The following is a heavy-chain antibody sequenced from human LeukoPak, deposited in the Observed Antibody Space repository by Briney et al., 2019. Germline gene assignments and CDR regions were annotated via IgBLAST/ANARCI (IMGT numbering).Heavy chain of an antibody. D-gene: IGHD6-13*01. CDR3: ARDRRIAAAGTALDY. CDR2: ISYDGSNK. V-gene: IGHV3-30-3*01. J-gene: IGHJ4*02. CDR1: GFTFSSYA. Sequence: EGSLRLSCAASGFTFSSYAMHWVRQAPGKGLEWVAVISYDGSNKYYADSVKGRFTISRDNSKNTLYLQMNSLRAEDTAVYYCARDRRIAAAGTALDYWGQGTLVTVSS.